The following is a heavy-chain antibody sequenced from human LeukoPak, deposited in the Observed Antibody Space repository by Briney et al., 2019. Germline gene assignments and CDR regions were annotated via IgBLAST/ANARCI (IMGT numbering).Heavy chain of an antibody. Sequence: GGSLRLSCAASGITFSSYSMNWVRQAPGKGLEWVAVISYDGSNKYYADSVKGRFTISRDNSKNTLYLQMNSLRAEDTAVYYCARLPGVNDAFDIWGQGTMVTVSS. J-gene: IGHJ3*02. CDR2: ISYDGSNK. V-gene: IGHV3-30*03. CDR1: GITFSSYS. CDR3: ARLPGVNDAFDI. D-gene: IGHD3-10*01.